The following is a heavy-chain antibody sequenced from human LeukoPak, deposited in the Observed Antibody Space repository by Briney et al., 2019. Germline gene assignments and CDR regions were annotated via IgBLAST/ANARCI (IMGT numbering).Heavy chain of an antibody. V-gene: IGHV1-8*01. Sequence: ASVKVSCKASGYTFTSYDINWVRQATGQGLEWMGWMNPNSGNTGYAQKFQGRVTMTRNTSISTAYMELSSLRSEDTAVYYCARVKSGSYSSWFDPWGQGTLVTASS. CDR3: ARVKSGSYSSWFDP. CDR1: GYTFTSYD. D-gene: IGHD1-26*01. J-gene: IGHJ5*02. CDR2: MNPNSGNT.